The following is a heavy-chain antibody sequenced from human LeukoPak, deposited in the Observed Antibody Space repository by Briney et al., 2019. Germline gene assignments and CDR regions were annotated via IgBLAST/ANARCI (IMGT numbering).Heavy chain of an antibody. CDR2: IGRSSCYN. Sequence: GGSLRLSCGASGFSFSYYRMRWVPQTTGKGLEGGSSIGRSSCYNYYAAATKGRFIFSGDNAKNPLYLQMNSLRAEDTAVYYCARDVPFSSGYYLHQLGYFDYWGQRTQVTVSS. V-gene: IGHV3-21*01. CDR1: GFSFSYYR. J-gene: IGHJ4*02. D-gene: IGHD5-12*01. CDR3: ARDVPFSSGYYLHQLGYFDY.